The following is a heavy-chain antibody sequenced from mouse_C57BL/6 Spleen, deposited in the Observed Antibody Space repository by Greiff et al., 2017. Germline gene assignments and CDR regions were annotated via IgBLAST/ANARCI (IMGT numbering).Heavy chain of an antibody. CDR1: GFTFSSYA. CDR2: ISSGGDYI. J-gene: IGHJ2*01. D-gene: IGHD3-2*02. CDR3: TRSDSAGYVGYFDY. Sequence: EVQVVESGEGLVKPGGSLKLSCAASGFTFSSYAMSWVRQTPEKRLEWVAYISSGGDYIYYADTVKGRFTISRDNARNTLYLQMSSLKSEDTAMYYCTRSDSAGYVGYFDYWGQGTTLTVSS. V-gene: IGHV5-9-1*02.